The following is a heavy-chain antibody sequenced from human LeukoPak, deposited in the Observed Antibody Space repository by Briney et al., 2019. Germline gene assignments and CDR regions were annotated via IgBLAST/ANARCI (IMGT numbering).Heavy chain of an antibody. CDR3: AREYSGYGSDY. Sequence: ASVKVSCKASVYTFTSYYMHWVRQAPGQGLEWMGIINPSGGSASYAQKFQGRVTMTRDTSTSTVYMELSSLRSEDTAVYYCAREYSGYGSDYWGQGTLVTVSS. J-gene: IGHJ4*02. V-gene: IGHV1-46*03. D-gene: IGHD5-12*01. CDR2: INPSGGSA. CDR1: VYTFTSYY.